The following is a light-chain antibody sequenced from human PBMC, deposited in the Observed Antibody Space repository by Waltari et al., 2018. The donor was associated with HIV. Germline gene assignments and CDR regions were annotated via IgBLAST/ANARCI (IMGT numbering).Light chain of an antibody. CDR3: QAWDSGTWV. CDR2: QDS. CDR1: KLGDNY. J-gene: IGLJ3*02. V-gene: IGLV3-1*01. Sequence: SYELTQPPSVSVSPGQTASITCSGDKLGDNYACWYQQKPGQSPVLVIYQDSQRPSGIPERFSGSNSGNTATLTIRGTQAMDEADYYCQAWDSGTWVFGGGTKLTVL.